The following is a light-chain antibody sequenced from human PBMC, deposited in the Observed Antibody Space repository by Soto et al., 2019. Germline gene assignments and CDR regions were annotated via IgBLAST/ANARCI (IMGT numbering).Light chain of an antibody. CDR3: QQSYSTPIT. Sequence: DLQMTQSPSSLSASVGDRVTITCRASQSISSYLNWYQQKPGKAPKLLIYAASSLQSGVPSRFSGSGSGTDLTITISSLQPEDFATYYCQQSYSTPITFGQGTRLEIK. CDR2: AAS. CDR1: QSISSY. V-gene: IGKV1-39*01. J-gene: IGKJ5*01.